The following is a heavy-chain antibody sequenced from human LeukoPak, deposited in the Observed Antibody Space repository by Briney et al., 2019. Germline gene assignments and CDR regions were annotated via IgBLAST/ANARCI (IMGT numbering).Heavy chain of an antibody. CDR3: TRFRPIDAFDI. J-gene: IGHJ3*02. CDR1: GFTVSRYY. CDR2: LSSTGNT. V-gene: IGHV3-53*01. Sequence: GGSLRLSCAASGFTVSRYYMSWVRQAPGKGLEWVSLLSSTGNTSYADSVKGRFTISRHNSKNTLYIQVNSAKTDEIDMYNYTRFRPIDAFDIWGQGTMVIVSS.